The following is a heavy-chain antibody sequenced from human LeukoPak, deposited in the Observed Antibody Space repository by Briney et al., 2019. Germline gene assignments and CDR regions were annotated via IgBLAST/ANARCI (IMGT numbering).Heavy chain of an antibody. J-gene: IGHJ6*03. Sequence: GGSVRLSCAASGFTFSSYWMHWVRQAPGKGLVWVSRINSDGSSTSYADSVKGRFTISRDNAKNTLYLQMNSLRAEETAVYYCARMRGSSGWGYYYYYMDVWGKGTTVTISS. V-gene: IGHV3-74*01. D-gene: IGHD6-19*01. CDR1: GFTFSSYW. CDR3: ARMRGSSGWGYYYYYMDV. CDR2: INSDGSST.